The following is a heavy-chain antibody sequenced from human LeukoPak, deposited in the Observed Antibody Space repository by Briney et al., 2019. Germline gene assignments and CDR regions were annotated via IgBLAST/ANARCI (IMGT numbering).Heavy chain of an antibody. CDR3: VRGVDY. CDR1: GFAVSTNY. CDR2: IYSGGNT. J-gene: IGHJ4*02. V-gene: IGHV3-53*01. Sequence: EGSLRLSCAASGFAVSTNYMSWVRQAPGKGLEWVSVIYSGGNTYYADSVKGRFTISRDNSKNTLYPKMNSLRAEDTAVYYCVRGVDYWGQGILVTVSS.